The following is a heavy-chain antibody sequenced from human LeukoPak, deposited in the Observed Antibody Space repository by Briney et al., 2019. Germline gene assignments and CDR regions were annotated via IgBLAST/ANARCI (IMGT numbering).Heavy chain of an antibody. CDR1: GGSISSSSYY. D-gene: IGHD2-2*01. CDR3: ARRYCSSTSCFLGFDY. CDR2: IYTSGST. Sequence: SETLSLTCTVSGGSISSSSYYWSWIRQPAGKGLEWIGRIYTSGSTNYNPSLKSRVTTSVDTSKNQFSLKLSSVTAADTAVYYCARRYCSSTSCFLGFDYWGQGTLVTVSS. J-gene: IGHJ4*02. V-gene: IGHV4-61*02.